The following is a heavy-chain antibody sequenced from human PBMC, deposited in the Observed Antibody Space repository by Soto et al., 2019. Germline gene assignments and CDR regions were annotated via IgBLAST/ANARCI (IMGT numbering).Heavy chain of an antibody. CDR1: GFTFSSYA. Sequence: EVQLVESGGGLVQPGGSLRLSCAASGFTFSSYAMHWVRQAPGKGLEYVSVISGNGDSTYYANSVKGRFTISRDNSKNTLSLQMGSPRAEEMAVYYCERRGYGLYFDYWGQGTLVTVSS. J-gene: IGHJ4*02. CDR2: ISGNGDST. D-gene: IGHD3-10*01. CDR3: ERRGYGLYFDY. V-gene: IGHV3-64*01.